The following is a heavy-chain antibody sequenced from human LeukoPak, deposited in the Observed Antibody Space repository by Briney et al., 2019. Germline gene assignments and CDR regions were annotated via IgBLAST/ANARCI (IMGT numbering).Heavy chain of an antibody. V-gene: IGHV4-34*01. CDR1: GGSFSGYY. J-gene: IGHJ4*02. Sequence: SETLSLTCAVYGGSFSGYYWSWIRQPPGKGLEWIGEINHSGSTNYNPSLKSRVTISVDTSKNQFSLKLSSVTAADTAVYYCATKGSGSYHDYWGQGTLVTVSS. CDR2: INHSGST. CDR3: ATKGSGSYHDY. D-gene: IGHD3-10*01.